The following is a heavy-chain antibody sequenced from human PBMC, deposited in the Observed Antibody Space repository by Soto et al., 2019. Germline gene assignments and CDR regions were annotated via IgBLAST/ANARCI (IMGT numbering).Heavy chain of an antibody. CDR3: ARPLWRDDYNWGYFDL. D-gene: IGHD4-4*01. CDR2: ISYDGSNK. Sequence: QVQLVESGGGVVQPGRSLRLSCAASGFTFSSYAMHWVRQAPGKGLEWVAVISYDGSNKYYADSVKGRFTISRDNSKNTLYLQMNSLRAEHTAVYYCARPLWRDDYNWGYFDLWGRGTLVTVS. J-gene: IGHJ2*01. V-gene: IGHV3-30-3*01. CDR1: GFTFSSYA.